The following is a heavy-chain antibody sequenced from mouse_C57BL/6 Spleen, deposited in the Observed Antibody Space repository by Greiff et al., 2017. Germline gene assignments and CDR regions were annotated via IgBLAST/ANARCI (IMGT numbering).Heavy chain of an antibody. CDR1: GYAFSSYW. Sequence: VQLQQSGAELVKPGASVKISCKASGYAFSSYWMNWVKQRPGKGLEWIGQIYPGDGDTNYNGKFKGKATLTADKSSSTAYMQLSSLTSEDSAVYFCARFITTVVAEDYWGQGTTLTVSS. V-gene: IGHV1-80*01. J-gene: IGHJ2*01. CDR2: IYPGDGDT. CDR3: ARFITTVVAEDY. D-gene: IGHD1-1*01.